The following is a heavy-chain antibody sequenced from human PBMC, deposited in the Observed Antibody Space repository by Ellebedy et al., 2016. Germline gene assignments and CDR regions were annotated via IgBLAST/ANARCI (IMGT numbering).Heavy chain of an antibody. J-gene: IGHJ4*02. Sequence: GESLKISXAASGFIFSRYGMNWVRQAPGKGLEWISYISSSTTVIYYANSVEGRFTISRDTAENSLYLQMNSLRAEDTAIYYCAKRQPWGGFMDSWGQGTLVTVSS. D-gene: IGHD3-16*01. V-gene: IGHV3-48*04. CDR3: AKRQPWGGFMDS. CDR1: GFIFSRYG. CDR2: ISSSTTVI.